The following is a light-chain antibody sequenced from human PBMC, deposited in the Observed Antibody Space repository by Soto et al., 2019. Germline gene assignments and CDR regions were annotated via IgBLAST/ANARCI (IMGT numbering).Light chain of an antibody. CDR2: DAA. V-gene: IGKV1-5*01. CDR3: QQYSLYPWT. Sequence: DIQMTQSPSTLSASVGDRVTVTCRTSQSISRGLAWYQQKPGTAPKLLIYDAATLESGVRSRFSGSGSETDFTLTISSLQPDDFATYYCQQYSLYPWTFGQGTKVEI. CDR1: QSISRG. J-gene: IGKJ1*01.